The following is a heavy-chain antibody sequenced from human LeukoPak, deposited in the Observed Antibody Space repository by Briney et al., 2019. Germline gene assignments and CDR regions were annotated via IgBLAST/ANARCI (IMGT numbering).Heavy chain of an antibody. J-gene: IGHJ4*02. CDR2: ISGSGGSTT. CDR3: ARSVYSYDSSLDY. V-gene: IGHV3-23*01. CDR1: GFTFSSYA. D-gene: IGHD3-22*01. Sequence: GGSLRLSCAASGFTFSSYAMNWVRQAPGKGLEWVSGISGSGGSTTYYADSVKGRFTISRDNSKNTLYLQTNSLRAEDTAVYYCARSVYSYDSSLDYWGQGTPVTVSS.